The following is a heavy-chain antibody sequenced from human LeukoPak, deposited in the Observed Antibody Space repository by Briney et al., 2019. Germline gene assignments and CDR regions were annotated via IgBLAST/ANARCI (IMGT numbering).Heavy chain of an antibody. CDR2: ISNRDRT. CDR3: AKESPYAVGGTGRVYYFDY. D-gene: IGHD1-26*01. J-gene: IGHJ4*02. CDR1: GFTFSTYA. Sequence: PGGSLRISCAASGFTFSTYAISWVRQAPGKGLEWVSAISNRDRTYYADSVKCRFTISRDNSKNTVHLQMKSLRVEDTAVYYCAKESPYAVGGTGRVYYFDYWGQGALVTVSS. V-gene: IGHV3-23*01.